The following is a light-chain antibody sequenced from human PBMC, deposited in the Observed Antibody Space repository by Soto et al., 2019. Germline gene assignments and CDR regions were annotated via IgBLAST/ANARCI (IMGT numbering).Light chain of an antibody. J-gene: IGKJ1*01. CDR3: QQYNSYWT. CDR2: KAS. CDR1: QSISSW. V-gene: IGKV1-5*03. Sequence: DIQMTQSPSTLSASVGGRVTITCRASQSISSWLAWYQQKPGKAPKLLIYKASGLESGVPSRFSGSGSGTEFTLTISSLQPDDFATYYCQQYNSYWTFGQGTKVDI.